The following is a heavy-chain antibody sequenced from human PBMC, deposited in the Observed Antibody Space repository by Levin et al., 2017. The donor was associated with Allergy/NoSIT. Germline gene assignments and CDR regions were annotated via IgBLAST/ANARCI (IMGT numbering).Heavy chain of an antibody. CDR2: INHSGST. Sequence: PGGSLRLSCAVYGGSFSGYYWSWIRQPPGKGLEWIGEINHSGSTNYNPSLKSRVTISVDTSKNQFSLKLSSVTAADTAVYYCATTAGTGYYYYYYYMDVWGKGTTVTVSS. J-gene: IGHJ6*03. V-gene: IGHV4-34*01. D-gene: IGHD6-13*01. CDR3: ATTAGTGYYYYYYYMDV. CDR1: GGSFSGYY.